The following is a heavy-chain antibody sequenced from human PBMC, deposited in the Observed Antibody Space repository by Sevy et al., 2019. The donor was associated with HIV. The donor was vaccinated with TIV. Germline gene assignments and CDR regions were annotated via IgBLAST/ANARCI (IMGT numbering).Heavy chain of an antibody. CDR2: IYWDSDSV. Sequence: GGSLRLSCAASGFTFDDYAMHWVRQAPGKGLEWVSGIYWDSDSVGYAESVKGRFTISRDNSENSLYLQMKSLRPEDTALYYCAKDRVGAARMSCFDIWGQGTMLTVSS. D-gene: IGHD1-26*01. CDR3: AKDRVGAARMSCFDI. V-gene: IGHV3-9*01. CDR1: GFTFDDYA. J-gene: IGHJ3*02.